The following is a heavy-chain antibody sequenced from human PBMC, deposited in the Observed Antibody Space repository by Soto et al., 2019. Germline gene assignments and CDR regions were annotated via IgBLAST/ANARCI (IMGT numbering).Heavy chain of an antibody. J-gene: IGHJ4*02. CDR2: IIPIFGTA. Sequence: ASVKVSCKASGGTFSSYAISWVRQAPGQGLEWMGGIIPIFGTANYAQKFQGRVTITADKSTSTAYMELSSLRSEDTAVYYCAGGKWLSPPFAYWGQGTLVTVSS. CDR1: GGTFSSYA. V-gene: IGHV1-69*06. D-gene: IGHD3-22*01. CDR3: AGGKWLSPPFAY.